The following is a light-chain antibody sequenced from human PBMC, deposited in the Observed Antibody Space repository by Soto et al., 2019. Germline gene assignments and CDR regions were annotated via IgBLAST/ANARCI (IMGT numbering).Light chain of an antibody. CDR2: WAS. V-gene: IGKV4-1*01. CDR3: QQYYSIPWT. Sequence: MTNSPASLPGFRGGGPTTNGNSTKSVFSASNNRKDLAWFRQKPGQPPKLLIYWASTRESGVPDRFSGSGSGTDFTLTISSLQAEDVAVYYCQQYYSIPWTFGQGTKVEIK. CDR1: KSVFSASNNRKD. J-gene: IGKJ1*01.